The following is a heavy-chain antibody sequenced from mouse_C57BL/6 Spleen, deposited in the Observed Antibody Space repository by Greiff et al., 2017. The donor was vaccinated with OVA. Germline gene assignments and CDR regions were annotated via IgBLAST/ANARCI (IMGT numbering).Heavy chain of an antibody. V-gene: IGHV1-15*01. D-gene: IGHD3-1*01. CDR3: TRGGSFAY. CDR2: IDPETGGT. Sequence: QVQLKESGAELVRPGASVTLSCTASGYTFTDYEMHWVKQTPVRGLEWIGAIDPETGGTAYNQKFKGKAILTADKSSSTAYMELRSLTSEDSAVYYCTRGGSFAYWGQGTLVTVSA. CDR1: GYTFTDYE. J-gene: IGHJ3*01.